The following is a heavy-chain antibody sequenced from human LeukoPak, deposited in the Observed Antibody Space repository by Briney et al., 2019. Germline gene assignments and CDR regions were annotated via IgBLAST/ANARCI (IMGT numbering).Heavy chain of an antibody. D-gene: IGHD1-1*01. CDR2: INPNSGGT. J-gene: IGHJ6*02. Sequence: ASVKVSCKASAYTFSSYNIHWMRQAPGQGLEWMGRINPNSGGTNYAQKFQGRVTMTRDTSISTAYMELSRLRSDDTAVYYCARDPQRSYYYYGMDVWGQGTTVTVSS. CDR1: AYTFSSYN. V-gene: IGHV1-2*06. CDR3: ARDPQRSYYYYGMDV.